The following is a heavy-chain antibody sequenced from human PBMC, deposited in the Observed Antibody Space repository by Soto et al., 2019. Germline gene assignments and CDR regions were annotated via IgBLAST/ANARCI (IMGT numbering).Heavy chain of an antibody. Sequence: QVQLEQWGAGLLKPSETLSLTCAVYGGSFSGYYWSWIRQPPGKGLEWIGEINHSGSTNYNPSLKSRVTISVDTSKNRSALNLYSVTAADTAVYYCARGRWLRPSFDYWGQGTLVTVSS. D-gene: IGHD5-12*01. J-gene: IGHJ4*02. V-gene: IGHV4-34*02. CDR1: GGSFSGYY. CDR3: ARGRWLRPSFDY. CDR2: INHSGST.